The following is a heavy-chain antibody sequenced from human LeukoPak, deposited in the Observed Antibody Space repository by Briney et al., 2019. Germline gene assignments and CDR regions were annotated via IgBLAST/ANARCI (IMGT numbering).Heavy chain of an antibody. J-gene: IGHJ4*02. CDR3: AKDILPNYDSTFNYFDY. CDR2: ISWNSGSI. D-gene: IGHD3-22*01. CDR1: GFTFDDYA. V-gene: IGHV3-9*01. Sequence: GGSLRLSCAASGFTFDDYAMHWVRHAPGKGLEWVSGISWNSGSIGYADSVKGRFTISRDNAKNSLYLQMNSLRAEDTALYYCAKDILPNYDSTFNYFDYWGQGTLVTVSS.